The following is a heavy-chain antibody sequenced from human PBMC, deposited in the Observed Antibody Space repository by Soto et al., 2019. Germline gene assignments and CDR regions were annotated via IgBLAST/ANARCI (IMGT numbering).Heavy chain of an antibody. CDR3: AKDMGDIVLVPAATGDYYYYGMDV. J-gene: IGHJ6*02. CDR1: GFTFDDYT. D-gene: IGHD2-2*01. V-gene: IGHV3-43*01. Sequence: HPGVSLRLSCAASGFTFDDYTMHWVRQAPGKGLEWVSLISWDGGSTYYADSVKGRFTISRDNSKNSLYLQMNSLRTEDTALYYCAKDMGDIVLVPAATGDYYYYGMDVWGQGTTVTVSS. CDR2: ISWDGGST.